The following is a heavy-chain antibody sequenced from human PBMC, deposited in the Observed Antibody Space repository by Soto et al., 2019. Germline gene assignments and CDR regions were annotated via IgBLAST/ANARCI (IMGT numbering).Heavy chain of an antibody. V-gene: IGHV3-23*01. Sequence: EVQLLESGGGLVQPGGSLRLSCAASGFTFSSYAMSWVRQAPGKGLEWVSAISGSGGSTYYADSVKGRFTISRDNSKNTLYLQMNSLRAEDTAVYYCAKGGVPHDYGNLNGPFDPWGQGTLVTVSS. CDR1: GFTFSSYA. CDR3: AKGGVPHDYGNLNGPFDP. D-gene: IGHD4-4*01. CDR2: ISGSGGST. J-gene: IGHJ5*02.